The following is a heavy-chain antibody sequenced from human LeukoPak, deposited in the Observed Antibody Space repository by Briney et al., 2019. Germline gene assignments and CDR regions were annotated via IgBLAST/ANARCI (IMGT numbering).Heavy chain of an antibody. D-gene: IGHD6-19*01. V-gene: IGHV3-33*08. J-gene: IGHJ4*02. CDR1: GFTFSSYG. CDR3: AREITVAGQGWFDY. Sequence: PGGSLRLSCAASGFTFSSYGMHWVRQAPGKGLEWVAVIWYDGSNKYYADSVKGRFTISRDNSKNTLYLQMNSLRAEDTAVYYCAREITVAGQGWFDYWGQGTLVTVSS. CDR2: IWYDGSNK.